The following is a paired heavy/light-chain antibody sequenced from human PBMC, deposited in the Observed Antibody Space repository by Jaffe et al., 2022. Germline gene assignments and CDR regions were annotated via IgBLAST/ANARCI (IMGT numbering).Heavy chain of an antibody. J-gene: IGHJ6*03. CDR3: AKDSTDPHNWNYVSHYYYYYMDV. Sequence: EVQLLESGGGLVQPGGSLRLSCAASGFTFSSYAMSWVRQAPGKGLEWVSAISGSGGSTYYADSVKGRFTISRDNSKNTLYLQMNSLRAEDTAVYYCAKDSTDPHNWNYVSHYYYYYMDVWGKGTTVTVSS. CDR2: ISGSGGST. CDR1: GFTFSSYA. D-gene: IGHD1-7*01. V-gene: IGHV3-23*01.
Light chain of an antibody. Sequence: DIQMTQSPSSLSASVGDRVTITCRASQSISSYLNWYQQKPGKAPKLLIYAASSLQSGVPSRFSGSGSGTDFTLTISSLQPEDFATYYCQQSYSTLKTFGQGTKVEIK. V-gene: IGKV1-39*01. J-gene: IGKJ1*01. CDR1: QSISSY. CDR3: QQSYSTLKT. CDR2: AAS.